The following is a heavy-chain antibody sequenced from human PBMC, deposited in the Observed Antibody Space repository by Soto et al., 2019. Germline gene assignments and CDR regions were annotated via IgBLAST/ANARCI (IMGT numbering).Heavy chain of an antibody. CDR1: GFTFSSYW. CDR3: AREVGYYDSSGPLRH. Sequence: PGGSLRLSCAASGFTFSSYWMSWVRQAPGKGLEWVANIKQDGSEKYYVDSVKGRFTISRDNAKNSLYLQMNSLRAEDTAVYYCAREVGYYDSSGPLRHWGQGTLVTVSS. D-gene: IGHD3-22*01. V-gene: IGHV3-7*01. J-gene: IGHJ1*01. CDR2: IKQDGSEK.